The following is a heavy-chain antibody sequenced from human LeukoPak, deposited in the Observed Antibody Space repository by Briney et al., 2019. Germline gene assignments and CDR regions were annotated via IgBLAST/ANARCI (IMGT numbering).Heavy chain of an antibody. CDR2: MNPNSGNT. CDR1: GYTFTSYD. J-gene: IGHJ6*03. Sequence: AXVKVSCKASGYTFTSYDINWVGQAPGQGLEWMGWMNPNSGNTVYAQKFQGRVTMKRNTSISTAYLELSSLRSEDTAVYYCARGGYSSGWYYYYYMDVWGKGTTVTVSS. D-gene: IGHD6-19*01. CDR3: ARGGYSSGWYYYYYMDV. V-gene: IGHV1-8*01.